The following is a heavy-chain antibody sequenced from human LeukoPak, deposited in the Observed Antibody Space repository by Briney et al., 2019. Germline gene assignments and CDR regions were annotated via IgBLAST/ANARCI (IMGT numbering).Heavy chain of an antibody. V-gene: IGHV4-61*02. J-gene: IGHJ4*02. CDR2: IYTSGST. CDR3: ARDFGRRMD. CDR1: GGSISSGSYY. D-gene: IGHD1-14*01. Sequence: SETLSLTCTVSGGSISSGSYYWSWIRQPAGKGLEWIGRIYTSGSTNYHPSLKSRVTITVDTSNNQFSLKLSSVTAADTAVYYCARDFGRRMDWGQGTLVTVSS.